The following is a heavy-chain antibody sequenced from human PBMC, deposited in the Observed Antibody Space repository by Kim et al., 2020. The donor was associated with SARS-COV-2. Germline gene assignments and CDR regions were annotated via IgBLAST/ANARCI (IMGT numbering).Heavy chain of an antibody. V-gene: IGHV4-34*01. Sequence: SETLSLTCAVYGGSFSGYYWSWIRQPPGKGLEWIGEINHSGSTNYNPSLKSRVTISVDTSKNQFSLKLSSVTAADTAVYYCARGGYYGSGSYYTHFDYWGQGTLVTVSS. CDR1: GGSFSGYY. D-gene: IGHD3-10*01. J-gene: IGHJ4*02. CDR3: ARGGYYGSGSYYTHFDY. CDR2: INHSGST.